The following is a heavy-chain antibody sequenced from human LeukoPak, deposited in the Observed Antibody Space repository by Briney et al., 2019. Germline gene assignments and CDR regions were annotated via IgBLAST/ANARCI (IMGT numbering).Heavy chain of an antibody. D-gene: IGHD3-22*01. CDR2: ISGSGGST. CDR3: AKLRLKGYYDSSGYEDY. J-gene: IGHJ4*02. CDR1: GFTFSSYA. V-gene: IGHV3-23*01. Sequence: GGSLRLSCAASGFTFSSYAMSWVRQAPGKGLEWVSAISGSGGSTYYADSVKGRFTISRDNSKNTLYLQMNSLRAEDTAVYYCAKLRLKGYYDSSGYEDYWGQGTLVTVSS.